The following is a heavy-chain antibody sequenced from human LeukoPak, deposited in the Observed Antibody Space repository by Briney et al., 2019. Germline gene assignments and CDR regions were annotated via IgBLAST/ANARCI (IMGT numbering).Heavy chain of an antibody. V-gene: IGHV1-18*01. CDR3: ARDSHSSGLENH. CDR2: ISAYNGNT. J-gene: IGHJ5*02. Sequence: GASVKVSYKASGYTFTSYGISWVRQAPGQGLEWMGWISAYNGNTNYAQKLQGRITMTRDTSTSTVYMELSSLRSEDTAVYYCARDSHSSGLENHWGQGTLVTVSS. CDR1: GYTFTSYG. D-gene: IGHD6-19*01.